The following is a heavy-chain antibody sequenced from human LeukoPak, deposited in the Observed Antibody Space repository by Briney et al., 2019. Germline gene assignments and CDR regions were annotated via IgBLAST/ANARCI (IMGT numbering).Heavy chain of an antibody. CDR2: ISSSSSTI. V-gene: IGHV3-48*01. D-gene: IGHD6-13*01. Sequence: GSLSLSCAASGFTFSSYSMNWVRQAPGKGLEWVSYISSSSSTIYYADSVKGRFTISRDNAKNSLYLQMNSLRAEDTAVYYCAREAGTDAFDIWGQGTMVTVSS. CDR3: AREAGTDAFDI. CDR1: GFTFSSYS. J-gene: IGHJ3*02.